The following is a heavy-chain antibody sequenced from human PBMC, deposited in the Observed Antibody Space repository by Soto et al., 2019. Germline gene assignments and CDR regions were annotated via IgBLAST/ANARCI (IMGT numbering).Heavy chain of an antibody. CDR1: GFTFSSYA. Sequence: PGGSLRLSCAASGFTFSSYAMHWVRQAPGKGLEWVAVISYDGSNKYYADSVKGRFTISRDNSKNALYLQMNSLRAEDTAVYYCARELLWSFDYWGQGTLVTVSS. V-gene: IGHV3-30-3*01. D-gene: IGHD3-10*01. J-gene: IGHJ4*02. CDR2: ISYDGSNK. CDR3: ARELLWSFDY.